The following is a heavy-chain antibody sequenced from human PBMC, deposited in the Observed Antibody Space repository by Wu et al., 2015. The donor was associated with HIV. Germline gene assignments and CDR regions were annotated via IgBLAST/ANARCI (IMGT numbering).Heavy chain of an antibody. CDR3: AREGQQLPTGY. V-gene: IGHV1-2*02. J-gene: IGHJ4*02. Sequence: QMQLVQSGAEVKKPGASVKVSCQASGGTFSTYGFNWVRQAPGHGLEWMEWISPNSGITNYAQKFQGRVTMTRDTSISTAYMELSRLRSDDTAVYYCAREGQQLPTGYWGQGTLVTVSS. D-gene: IGHD6-13*01. CDR2: ISPNSGIT. CDR1: GGTFSTYG.